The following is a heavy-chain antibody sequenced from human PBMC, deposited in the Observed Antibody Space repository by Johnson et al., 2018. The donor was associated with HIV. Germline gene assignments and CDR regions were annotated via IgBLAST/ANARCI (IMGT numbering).Heavy chain of an antibody. D-gene: IGHD7-27*01. CDR3: ARSRWGGDAFDI. V-gene: IGHV3-20*04. J-gene: IGHJ3*02. CDR1: GFTFDDYG. Sequence: VQVVESGGGVVRPGGSLRLACAASGFTFDDYGMSWVRQAPGKGLEWVSGINWNGGSTGYVDSVKGRFTISRDNAKNSLYLQMNSLRAEDTSVYYCARSRWGGDAFDIWGQGTMVTVSS. CDR2: INWNGGST.